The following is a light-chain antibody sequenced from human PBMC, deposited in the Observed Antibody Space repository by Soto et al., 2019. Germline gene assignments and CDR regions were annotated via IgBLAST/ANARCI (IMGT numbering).Light chain of an antibody. CDR2: GTS. Sequence: EIVLTQSPGTLSVSPGERATLSCRASQTISSNYLAWYQQKPGQAPSLLIYGTSSRATGIPDRFSGSGSGTDFTLTISRLEPEDSAIYYCQQYNSLWTFGQGTKVEIK. V-gene: IGKV3-20*01. J-gene: IGKJ1*01. CDR3: QQYNSLWT. CDR1: QTISSNY.